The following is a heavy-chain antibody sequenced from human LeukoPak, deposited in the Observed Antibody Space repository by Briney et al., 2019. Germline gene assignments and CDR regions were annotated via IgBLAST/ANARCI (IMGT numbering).Heavy chain of an antibody. D-gene: IGHD6-13*01. J-gene: IGHJ4*02. Sequence: GGSLRLSCAASGFTFSSYWMSWVRQAPGKGLEWVANIKQDGSEKYYVDSVKGRYTISRDNAKNSLYLQMNSLRAEDTAVYYCARGGRIAAAGNWGQGTLVTVSS. CDR3: ARGGRIAAAGN. CDR2: IKQDGSEK. CDR1: GFTFSSYW. V-gene: IGHV3-7*01.